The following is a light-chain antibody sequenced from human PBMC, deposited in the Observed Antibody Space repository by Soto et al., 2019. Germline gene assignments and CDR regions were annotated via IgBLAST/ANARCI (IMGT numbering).Light chain of an antibody. CDR1: TGAVTSGHY. J-gene: IGLJ2*01. V-gene: IGLV7-46*01. Sequence: QTVVTQEPSLTVSPGGTVTLTCGSSTGAVTSGHYPYWFQQKPGQAPRTLIYDTSNKHSWTPARFSGSFLGGKAALTLSGAQPEDEAEYYCLLSYSGARYVVFGGGTQLTVL. CDR3: LLSYSGARYVV. CDR2: DTS.